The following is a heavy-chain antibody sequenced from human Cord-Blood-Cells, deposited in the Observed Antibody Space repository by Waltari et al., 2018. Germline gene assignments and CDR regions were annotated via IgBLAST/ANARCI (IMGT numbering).Heavy chain of an antibody. Sequence: EVQLVESGGGLVKPGGSLRLSCAASGFTFSRYRMTWFRQSPGKGLEWVSSISSSRGYIIDAASAKGRFPLARDTAKNTLYLQMISLGAEDTAVYYCARVRGYSGYGEYWGKGTLVTVSS. J-gene: IGHJ4*02. D-gene: IGHD5-12*01. CDR2: ISSSRGYI. CDR1: GFTFSRYR. V-gene: IGHV3-21*01. CDR3: ARVRGYSGYGEY.